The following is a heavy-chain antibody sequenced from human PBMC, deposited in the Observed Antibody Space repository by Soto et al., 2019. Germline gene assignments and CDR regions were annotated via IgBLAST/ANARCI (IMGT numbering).Heavy chain of an antibody. D-gene: IGHD6-6*01. V-gene: IGHV4-30-2*01. CDR3: ARREIQARVDY. CDR1: GGSISSGGYS. J-gene: IGHJ4*02. CDR2: IYHSAST. Sequence: SETLSLTCAVSGGSISSGGYSWSWIRQPPGKGLELIGYIYHSASTYYNPSLKSRVTISVDRSKNQLSLKLTSVKAVDTAVYNCARREIQARVDYRGRGTLVTVSS.